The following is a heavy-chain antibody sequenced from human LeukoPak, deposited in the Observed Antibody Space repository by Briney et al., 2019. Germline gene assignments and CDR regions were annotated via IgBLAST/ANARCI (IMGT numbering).Heavy chain of an antibody. Sequence: GGSLRLSCAASGFTFSSYSMNWVRQAPGKGLEWVSSISSSSSYIYYADSVTGRFTISRDNAKNSLYLQMNSLRAEDTAVYYCARDLGSGYPDYWGQGTLVTVSS. CDR1: GFTFSSYS. J-gene: IGHJ4*02. D-gene: IGHD3-22*01. CDR3: ARDLGSGYPDY. V-gene: IGHV3-21*01. CDR2: ISSSSSYI.